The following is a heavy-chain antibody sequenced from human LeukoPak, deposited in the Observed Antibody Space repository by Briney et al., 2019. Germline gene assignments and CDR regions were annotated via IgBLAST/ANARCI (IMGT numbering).Heavy chain of an antibody. CDR3: ARLNAPSFGESAPFDY. Sequence: SETLSLTCTVSGGSISSYYWSWIRQPPGKGLEWIGYIYYSGSANYNPSLKSRVTISVDTSKNQFSLKLSSVTAADTAVYYCARLNAPSFGESAPFDYWGQGTLVTVSS. CDR1: GGSISSYY. V-gene: IGHV4-59*08. J-gene: IGHJ4*02. D-gene: IGHD3-10*01. CDR2: IYYSGSA.